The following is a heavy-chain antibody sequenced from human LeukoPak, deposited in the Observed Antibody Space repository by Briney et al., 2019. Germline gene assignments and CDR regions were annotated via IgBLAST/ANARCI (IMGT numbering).Heavy chain of an antibody. V-gene: IGHV1-18*01. CDR3: ARAGPGSGWYFDY. D-gene: IGHD6-19*01. Sequence: GASVKVSCKASGYDFTSVGITWVRRAPGQGLEWMGWISPYNGNTRYAQKFQGRVAVTTDTSTTTAYMELRGLRFNDTAVYYCARAGPGSGWYFDYWGQGTLVTVSS. CDR2: ISPYNGNT. CDR1: GYDFTSVG. J-gene: IGHJ4*02.